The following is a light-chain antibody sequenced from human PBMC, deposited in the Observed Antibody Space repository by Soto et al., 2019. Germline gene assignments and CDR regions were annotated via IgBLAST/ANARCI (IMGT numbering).Light chain of an antibody. J-gene: IGKJ1*01. V-gene: IGKV3-20*01. CDR1: QSVSSSY. CDR3: QKYGSSRGT. Sequence: EIVLTQSPGTLSLSPGERATLSCRASQSVSSSYLAWYQQKPGQAPRPLIYGASSRAIGIPDRFSGRGSGKDFFFTFSRLEPEDFALYYCQKYGSSRGTFGQGTK. CDR2: GAS.